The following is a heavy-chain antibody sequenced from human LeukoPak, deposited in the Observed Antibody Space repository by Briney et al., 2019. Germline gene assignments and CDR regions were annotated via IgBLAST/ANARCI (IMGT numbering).Heavy chain of an antibody. CDR1: GGSISSYY. Sequence: PSETLSLTCTVSGGSISSYYWSWIRQPPGKGLEWIGYIYYSGSTNYNPSLKSRVTMSVDTSKNQFSLKLSSVTAADTAVYYCARDEGFYGSGSYFDPWGQGTLVTVSS. CDR2: IYYSGST. D-gene: IGHD3-10*01. CDR3: ARDEGFYGSGSYFDP. J-gene: IGHJ5*02. V-gene: IGHV4-59*12.